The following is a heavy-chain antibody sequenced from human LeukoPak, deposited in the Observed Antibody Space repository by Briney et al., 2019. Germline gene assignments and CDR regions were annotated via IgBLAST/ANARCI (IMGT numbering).Heavy chain of an antibody. J-gene: IGHJ5*02. CDR1: GGSISSYY. CDR3: ARDAVPAAMAGANWFDP. CDR2: IYYSGST. Sequence: PSETLSLTCTASGGSISSYYWSWIRQPPGKGLEWIGYIYYSGSTNYNPSLKSRVTISVDTSKNQFSLKLSSVTAADTAVYYCARDAVPAAMAGANWFDPWGQGTLVTVSS. D-gene: IGHD2-2*01. V-gene: IGHV4-59*01.